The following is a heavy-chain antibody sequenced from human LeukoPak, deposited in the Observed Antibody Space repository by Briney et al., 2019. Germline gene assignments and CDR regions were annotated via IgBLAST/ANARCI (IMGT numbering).Heavy chain of an antibody. V-gene: IGHV3-23*01. Sequence: QAGGSLRLSCAASGFTFSSYAMSWVRQAPGKGLEWVSAISDSGGSPYYADSVRGRFTISRDNSKNTLYLQMNSLRAEDTAVYYCARDHYYGSGRPAEGFDPWGQGTLVTVSS. CDR3: ARDHYYGSGRPAEGFDP. CDR1: GFTFSSYA. J-gene: IGHJ5*02. D-gene: IGHD3-10*01. CDR2: ISDSGGSP.